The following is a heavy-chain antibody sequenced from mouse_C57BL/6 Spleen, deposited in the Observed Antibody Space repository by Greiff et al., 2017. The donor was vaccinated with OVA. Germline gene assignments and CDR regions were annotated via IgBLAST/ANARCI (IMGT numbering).Heavy chain of an antibody. CDR2: FYPGSGSI. CDR1: GYTFTEYT. V-gene: IGHV1-62-2*01. D-gene: IGHD2-3*01. J-gene: IGHJ2*01. CDR3: ARHEVLLYDGYYSYYFDY. Sequence: QVQLKESGAELVKPGASVKLSCKASGYTFTEYTIHWVKQRSGQGLEWIGWFYPGSGSIKYNEKFKDKATLTADKSSSTVYMELSRLTSEDSAVYFCARHEVLLYDGYYSYYFDYWGQGTTLTVSS.